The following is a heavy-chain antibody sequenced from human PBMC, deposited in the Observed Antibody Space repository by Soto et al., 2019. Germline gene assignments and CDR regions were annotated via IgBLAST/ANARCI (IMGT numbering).Heavy chain of an antibody. D-gene: IGHD4-4*01. J-gene: IGHJ4*02. CDR2: IGGSGGNR. Sequence: DVQVLESGGGLVEPGGSLRLACAASGFTFNAYAMTWVRQAPGKGLEWVSAIGGSGGNRYYAASVKGRFTISRDNSKDTVDLQMNSLRVEDTAVYFCARVASDYINSVDHWGQGILVTVSS. CDR1: GFTFNAYA. V-gene: IGHV3-23*01. CDR3: ARVASDYINSVDH.